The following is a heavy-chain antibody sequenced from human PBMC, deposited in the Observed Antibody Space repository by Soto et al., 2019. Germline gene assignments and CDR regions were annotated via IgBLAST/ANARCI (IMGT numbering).Heavy chain of an antibody. J-gene: IGHJ5*02. CDR2: ISTYSGDT. CDR3: ARPHGRTTSENWFDP. D-gene: IGHD1-1*01. Sequence: GSVKVSCKASGYTFFTYDISWVRQAPGQGLEWMGWISTYSGDTKYAQKLQGRVTMTTDTSTTTAYLELRSLRSDDTYVYSCARPHGRTTSENWFDPWGQGTMVT. V-gene: IGHV1-18*01. CDR1: GYTFFTYD.